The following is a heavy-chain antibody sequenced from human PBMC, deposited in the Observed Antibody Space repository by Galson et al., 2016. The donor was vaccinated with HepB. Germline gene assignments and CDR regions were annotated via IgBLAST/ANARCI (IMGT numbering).Heavy chain of an antibody. J-gene: IGHJ4*02. CDR2: IKQDGSEK. D-gene: IGHD6-13*01. CDR1: GFTFSSYW. CDR3: TRTISATAGID. Sequence: SLRLSCAASGFTFSSYWMSWVRQAPGKGLEWLANIKQDGSEKYYVDSVRGRLTISRDNAMNSLYLHMSSLRAEDTALYYCTRTISATAGIDWGQGTLVTVSS. V-gene: IGHV3-7*04.